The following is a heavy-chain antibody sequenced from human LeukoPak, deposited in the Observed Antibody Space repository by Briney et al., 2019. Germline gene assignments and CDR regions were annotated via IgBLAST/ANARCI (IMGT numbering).Heavy chain of an antibody. CDR3: ARNQQGFDP. CDR2: ISYDGTNK. Sequence: GRSLRLSCAASGFTFSSYAMHWVRQAPGKGLEWVAVISYDGTNKYYADSVKGRFTISKDHSKNTLYLQMNSLRVEDTAVYYCARNQQGFDPWGQGTLVTVSS. CDR1: GFTFSSYA. V-gene: IGHV3-30*04. J-gene: IGHJ5*02.